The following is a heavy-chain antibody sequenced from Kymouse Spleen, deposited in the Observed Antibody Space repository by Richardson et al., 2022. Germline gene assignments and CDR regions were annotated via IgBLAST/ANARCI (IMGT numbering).Heavy chain of an antibody. V-gene: IGHV4-34*01. CDR3: ARSLYYDFWSGYYTGAFDI. CDR2: INHSGST. CDR1: GGSFSGYY. J-gene: IGHJ3*02. D-gene: IGHD3-3*01. Sequence: QVQLQQWGAGLLKPSETLSLTCAVYGGSFSGYYWSWIRQPPGKGLEWIGEINHSGSTNYNPSLKSRVTISVDTSKNQFSLKLSSVTAADTAVYYCARSLYYDFWSGYYTGAFDIWGQGTMVTVSS.